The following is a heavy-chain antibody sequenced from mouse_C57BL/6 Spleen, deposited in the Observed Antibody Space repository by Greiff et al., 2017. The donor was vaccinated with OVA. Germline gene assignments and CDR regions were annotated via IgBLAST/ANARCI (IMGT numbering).Heavy chain of an antibody. CDR1: GYTFTSYW. Sequence: VQLQQPGAELVRPGTSVKLSCKASGYTFTSYWMHWVKQRPGQGLEWIGVIDPSDSYTNYNQKFKGKATLTVDTSSSTAYMQLSSLTSEDSAVYYCAITTVVARDYWGQGTTLTVSS. CDR2: IDPSDSYT. J-gene: IGHJ2*01. V-gene: IGHV1-59*01. CDR3: AITTVVARDY. D-gene: IGHD1-1*01.